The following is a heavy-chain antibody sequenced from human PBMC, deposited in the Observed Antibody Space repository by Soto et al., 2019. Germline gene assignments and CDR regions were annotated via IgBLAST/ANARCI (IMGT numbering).Heavy chain of an antibody. Sequence: NPSETLSLTCTVSGGPLSSYYWSWIRQPPGKGLGWIGYIYYSGSTNYNPSLKSRVTISVDTSKNQSSLRLSSVTAADTAVYYWARDNGYYDILTGYYYGMDFWGQGTTVTVSS. D-gene: IGHD3-9*01. CDR2: IYYSGST. J-gene: IGHJ6*02. CDR1: GGPLSSYY. V-gene: IGHV4-59*01. CDR3: ARDNGYYDILTGYYYGMDF.